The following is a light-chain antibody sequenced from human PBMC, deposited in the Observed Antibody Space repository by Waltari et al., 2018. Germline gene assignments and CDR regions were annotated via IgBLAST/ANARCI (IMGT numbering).Light chain of an antibody. CDR3: QHYVRLPAT. V-gene: IGKV3-20*01. CDR2: GAS. J-gene: IGKJ1*01. Sequence: IVLTQSPGTLSLSPGERATLSCRASQSVSRTLAWYQQNPGQAPKLLIYGASIRATGIPDRFTGSGSGTDFSLTISSLEPEDFAIYFCQHYVRLPATFGQGTKVEIK. CDR1: QSVSRT.